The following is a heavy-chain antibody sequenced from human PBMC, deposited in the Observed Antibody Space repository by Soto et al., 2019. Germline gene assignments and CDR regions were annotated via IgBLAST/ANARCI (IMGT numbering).Heavy chain of an antibody. CDR3: ARGIAVAGPRYYFDY. CDR2: INHSGST. Sequence: SETLSLTCAVYGGSFSGYYWSWIRQPPGKGLEWIGEINHSGSTNYNPSLKSRATISVDTSKNQFSLQLNSVTPEDTAVYYCARGIAVAGPRYYFDYWGQGTMVTVYS. D-gene: IGHD6-19*01. CDR1: GGSFSGYY. J-gene: IGHJ4*02. V-gene: IGHV4-34*01.